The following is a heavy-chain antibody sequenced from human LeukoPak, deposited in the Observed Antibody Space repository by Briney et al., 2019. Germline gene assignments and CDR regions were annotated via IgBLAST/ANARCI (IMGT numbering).Heavy chain of an antibody. D-gene: IGHD3-16*01. V-gene: IGHV4-39*07. Sequence: SETLSLTCTVSGGSISSSSYYWGWIRQPPGKGLEWIGSIYYSGSTYYNPSLKSRVTMSVDTSKNQFSLKLSSVTAADTAVYYCARAPRRHDPFDYWGQGTLVTVSS. J-gene: IGHJ4*02. CDR1: GGSISSSSYY. CDR2: IYYSGST. CDR3: ARAPRRHDPFDY.